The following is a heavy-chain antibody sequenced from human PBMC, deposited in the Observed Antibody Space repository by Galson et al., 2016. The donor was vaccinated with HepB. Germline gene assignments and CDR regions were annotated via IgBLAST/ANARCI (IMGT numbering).Heavy chain of an antibody. J-gene: IGHJ5*02. V-gene: IGHV4-31*03. CDR3: ARTARWEATGGGWFDP. CDR2: IYYSGST. Sequence: TLSLTCTVSGGSISSAAYYWSWIRQHPGKGLEWIGYIYYSGSTYSNPSPKSRLTISVDTSKNQFSLKLSSVTAADTAVYYCARTARWEATGGGWFDPWGQGTLVTVSS. CDR1: GGSISSAAYY. D-gene: IGHD3-16*01.